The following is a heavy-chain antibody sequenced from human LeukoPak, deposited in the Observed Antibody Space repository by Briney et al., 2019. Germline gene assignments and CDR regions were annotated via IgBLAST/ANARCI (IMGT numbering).Heavy chain of an antibody. CDR1: GGSFDGYY. CDR2: IVYSGST. D-gene: IGHD3-10*01. V-gene: IGHV4-34*01. J-gene: IGHJ6*03. Sequence: PSETLSLTCAVFGGSFDGYYWTWIRQSPEKGLEWIGEIVYSGSTNYNPSLKSRVTISVDTSKNQFSLKLSSVTAADTAVYYCARGRTMVRGVIKIYYYYYMDVWGKGTTVTVSS. CDR3: ARGRTMVRGVIKIYYYYYMDV.